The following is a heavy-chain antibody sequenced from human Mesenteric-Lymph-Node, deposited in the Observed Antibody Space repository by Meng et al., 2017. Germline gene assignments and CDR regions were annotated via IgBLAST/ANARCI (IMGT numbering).Heavy chain of an antibody. CDR2: IYSSGST. Sequence: SETLSLTCTVSGGSISSGSYYWTWIRQPPGKGLEWVAYIYSSGSTNYSPSLNSRVTISLDTSKNQFSLKLSSVTAADTAVYYCARDVYSSGWYWFDPWGQGTLVTVSS. D-gene: IGHD6-19*01. V-gene: IGHV4-61*01. J-gene: IGHJ5*02. CDR1: GGSISSGSYY. CDR3: ARDVYSSGWYWFDP.